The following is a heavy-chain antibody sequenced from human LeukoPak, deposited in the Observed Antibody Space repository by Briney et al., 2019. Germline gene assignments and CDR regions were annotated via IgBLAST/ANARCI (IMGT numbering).Heavy chain of an antibody. CDR1: GGTFSSYA. CDR2: IIPIFGTA. CDR3: AGYCSSTSCYRASAFDI. D-gene: IGHD2-2*02. J-gene: IGHJ3*02. V-gene: IGHV1-69*05. Sequence: GASVKVSCKASGGTFSSYAISWVRQAPGQGLEWMGGIIPIFGTANYAQKFQGRVTITTDESTSTAYMELSSLRSEDTAVYYCAGYCSSTSCYRASAFDIWGQGTMVTVSS.